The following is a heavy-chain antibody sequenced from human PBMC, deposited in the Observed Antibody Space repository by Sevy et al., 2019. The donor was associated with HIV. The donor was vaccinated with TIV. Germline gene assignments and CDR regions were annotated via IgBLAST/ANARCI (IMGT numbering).Heavy chain of an antibody. CDR3: AKGVYSGYDVVGAFDI. Sequence: GGSLRLSCAASGFTVSRYGMHWVRQAPGKGLEWVAVISYDGSNKYYADSVKGRFTISRDNSKNTLYLQMNSLRAEDTAVYYCAKGVYSGYDVVGAFDIWGQGTMVTVSS. V-gene: IGHV3-30*18. D-gene: IGHD5-12*01. J-gene: IGHJ3*02. CDR2: ISYDGSNK. CDR1: GFTVSRYG.